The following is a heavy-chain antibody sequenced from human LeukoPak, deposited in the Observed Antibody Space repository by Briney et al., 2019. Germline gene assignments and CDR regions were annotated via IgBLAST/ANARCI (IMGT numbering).Heavy chain of an antibody. D-gene: IGHD3-10*01. V-gene: IGHV4-4*02. CDR1: GASVSSNW. J-gene: IGHJ4*02. CDR3: VRDRGEWSYSHDY. CDR2: IHHIGSA. Sequence: PSETLSLTCAVSGASVSSNWWNWVRQPPGKGLEWIGEIHHIGSANYNPSLKSRVTISLDTSENQFSLRLSSVTAADTAVYYCVRDRGEWSYSHDYWGQGTLVTVSS.